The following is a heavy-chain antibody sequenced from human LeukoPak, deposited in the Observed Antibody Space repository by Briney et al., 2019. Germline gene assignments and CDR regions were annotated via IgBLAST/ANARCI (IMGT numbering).Heavy chain of an antibody. Sequence: SVRVSCKASGGTFSSYAISWVRQAPGQGLEWMGGIIPILGTANYAQKFQGRVTITTDESTSTAYMELSSLRSEDTAVYFCARDGSGGYWGQGTLVTVSS. D-gene: IGHD3-10*01. CDR1: GGTFSSYA. V-gene: IGHV1-69*05. J-gene: IGHJ4*02. CDR3: ARDGSGGY. CDR2: IIPILGTA.